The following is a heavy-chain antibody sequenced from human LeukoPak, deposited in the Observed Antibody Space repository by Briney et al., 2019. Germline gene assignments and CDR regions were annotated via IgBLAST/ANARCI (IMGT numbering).Heavy chain of an antibody. J-gene: IGHJ4*02. V-gene: IGHV3-9*01. CDR2: ISWNRGNI. D-gene: IGHD5-18*01. Sequence: GRSLRLSCAASGFTFDNYAMHWVRQAPGKGLEWVSGISWNRGNIGYADSVKGRFTISRDDAKNSLYLQMNSLRAEDTALYYCAKDQRGYSYGFDSWGQGTLVTVSS. CDR1: GFTFDNYA. CDR3: AKDQRGYSYGFDS.